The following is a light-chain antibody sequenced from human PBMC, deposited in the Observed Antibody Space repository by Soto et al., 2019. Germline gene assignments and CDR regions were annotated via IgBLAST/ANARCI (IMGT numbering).Light chain of an antibody. Sequence: DIQMTQSPSTLSASVGDRVTITCRASQNINNWLAWYQQKPGKAPKLLIYKASNLESGVPSRFSGSGSGTEFTLTISSLQPEDFATYYCQHYNSYSAFGQGTKVEIK. J-gene: IGKJ1*01. CDR2: KAS. V-gene: IGKV1-5*03. CDR3: QHYNSYSA. CDR1: QNINNW.